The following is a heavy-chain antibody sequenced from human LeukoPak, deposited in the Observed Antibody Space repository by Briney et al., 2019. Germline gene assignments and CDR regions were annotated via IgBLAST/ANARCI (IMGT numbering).Heavy chain of an antibody. J-gene: IGHJ5*02. CDR1: GGSISSSSYY. V-gene: IGHV4-39*01. D-gene: IGHD3-9*01. CDR2: IYYSGST. CDR3: ARHHSITIFRGGWFDP. Sequence: PSETLSLTCTVSGGSISSSSYYWGWIRQPPGKGLEWIGSIYYSGSTNYNPSLKSRVTISVDTSKNQISLKLSSVTAADTAVYYCARHHSITIFRGGWFDPWGQGTLVTVSS.